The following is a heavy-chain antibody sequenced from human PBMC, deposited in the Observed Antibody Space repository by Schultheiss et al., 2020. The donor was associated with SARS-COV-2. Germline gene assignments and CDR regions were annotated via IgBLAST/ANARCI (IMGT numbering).Heavy chain of an antibody. J-gene: IGHJ6*02. D-gene: IGHD3-3*01. CDR3: AKVGGVSNGFDYYYGMDV. CDR2: ISWNSGSI. CDR1: GFTFDDYA. V-gene: IGHV3-9*01. Sequence: GGSLRLSCAASGFTFDDYAMHWVRQAPGKGLEWVSGISWNSGSIGYADSVKGRFTISRDNAKNSLYLQMNSLRAEDTALYYCAKVGGVSNGFDYYYGMDVWGQGTTVTVSS.